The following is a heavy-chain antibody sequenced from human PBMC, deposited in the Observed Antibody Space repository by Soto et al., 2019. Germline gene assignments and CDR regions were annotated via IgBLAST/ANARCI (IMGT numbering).Heavy chain of an antibody. CDR2: IYYSGST. D-gene: IGHD6-19*01. CDR3: ARIRAGPFDY. CDR1: GGSISSYY. Sequence: SETLSLTCTVSGGSISSYYWSWIRQPPGKGLEWIGYIYYSGSTYYNPSLKSRVTISVDTSKNQFSLKLSSVTAADTAVYYCARIRAGPFDYWGQGTLVTVSS. J-gene: IGHJ4*02. V-gene: IGHV4-59*13.